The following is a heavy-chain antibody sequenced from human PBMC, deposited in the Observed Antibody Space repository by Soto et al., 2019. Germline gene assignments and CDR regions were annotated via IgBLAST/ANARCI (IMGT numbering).Heavy chain of an antibody. D-gene: IGHD6-6*01. CDR2: ISGSGGST. CDR3: AKASIAARYYYYGMDV. J-gene: IGHJ6*02. CDR1: GFTFSSYA. V-gene: IGHV3-23*01. Sequence: GSLRLSCAASGFTFSSYAMSWVRQAPGKGLEWVSAISGSGGSTYYADSVKGRFTISRDNSKNTLYLQMNSLRAEDTAVYYCAKASIAARYYYYGMDVWGQGTTVTVSS.